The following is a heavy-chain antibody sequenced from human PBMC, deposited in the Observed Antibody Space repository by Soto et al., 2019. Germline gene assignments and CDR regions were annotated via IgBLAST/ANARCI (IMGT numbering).Heavy chain of an antibody. V-gene: IGHV5-10-1*01. Sequence: GESLQISCKGSGYSFTSYWISCVRQMPGKGLEWMGRIDPSDSYTNYSPSFQGHVTISADKSISTAYLQWRSLKASDTAMYYCARLEVVRGVNPYSYGMEVWGQGTKVTVSS. CDR1: GYSFTSYW. J-gene: IGHJ6*02. CDR2: IDPSDSYT. D-gene: IGHD3-10*01. CDR3: ARLEVVRGVNPYSYGMEV.